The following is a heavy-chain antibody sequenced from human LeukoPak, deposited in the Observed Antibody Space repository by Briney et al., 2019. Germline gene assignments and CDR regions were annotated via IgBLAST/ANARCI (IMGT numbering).Heavy chain of an antibody. J-gene: IGHJ4*02. D-gene: IGHD6-19*01. CDR2: ISSSSSSYI. CDR1: GFTFSSYS. Sequence: GGSLRLSCAASGFTFSSYSMNWVRQAPGKGLEWVSSISSSSSSYIYYADSVKGRFTISRDNAKNSLYLQMNSLRAEDTALYYCARTSYSSGWDYFDYWGQGTLVTVSS. V-gene: IGHV3-21*04. CDR3: ARTSYSSGWDYFDY.